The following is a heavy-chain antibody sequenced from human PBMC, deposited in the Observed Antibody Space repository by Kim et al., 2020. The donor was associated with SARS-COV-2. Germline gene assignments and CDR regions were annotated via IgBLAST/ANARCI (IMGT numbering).Heavy chain of an antibody. CDR1: GFTFSSYA. J-gene: IGHJ6*04. Sequence: GGSLRLSCRASGFTFSSYAMHWVRQAPGKGLEWVAIVSYDGSNKYYADSVKGRFTISRDNSKNTVYLQMNSLRTEDTAVYHCARGNLERGSYGSGSYYRTYYYHGMDVWGKGTTVTVSS. CDR2: VSYDGSNK. CDR3: ARGNLERGSYGSGSYYRTYYYHGMDV. V-gene: IGHV3-30-3*01. D-gene: IGHD3-10*01.